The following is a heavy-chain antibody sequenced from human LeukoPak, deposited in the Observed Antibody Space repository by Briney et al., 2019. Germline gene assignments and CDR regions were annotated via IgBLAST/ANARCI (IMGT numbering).Heavy chain of an antibody. D-gene: IGHD3-22*01. CDR2: IKGDGSEK. Sequence: GGSLRLSCVGSGFTFSSYWMSWVRQAPGKGLEWVANIKGDGSEKYYVDSVKGRVTISRDNAKKSLYLQMNSLRAEDTAVYYCARDRNYYEYFEYWGQGTLVTV. V-gene: IGHV3-7*04. CDR3: ARDRNYYEYFEY. J-gene: IGHJ4*02. CDR1: GFTFSSYW.